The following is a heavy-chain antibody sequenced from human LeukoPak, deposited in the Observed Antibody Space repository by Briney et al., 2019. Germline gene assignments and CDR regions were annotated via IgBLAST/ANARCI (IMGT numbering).Heavy chain of an antibody. D-gene: IGHD2-15*01. J-gene: IGHJ3*02. CDR3: ARAVVVAANDAFDI. Sequence: ASVKVSCKASGYTFTGYYMHWVRQAPGQGLEWMGWINPNSGGTNYAQKFQGRVTMTRDTSTSTVYMELSSLRSEDTAVYYCARAVVVAANDAFDIWGQGTMVTVSS. V-gene: IGHV1-2*02. CDR2: INPNSGGT. CDR1: GYTFTGYY.